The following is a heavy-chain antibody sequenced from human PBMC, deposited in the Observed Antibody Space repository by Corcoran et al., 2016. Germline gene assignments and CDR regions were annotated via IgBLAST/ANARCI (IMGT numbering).Heavy chain of an antibody. Sequence: QVQLVQSGAEVKKPGSSVKVSCKASGGTFSSYAISWVRQAPGQGLEWMGGIIPIFGTANYAQKFQGRVTSNADESTSTAYMELSSLRSEDTAVYYCAREVPGGRNPTNGMDVWGQGTTVTVSS. CDR3: AREVPGGRNPTNGMDV. CDR1: GGTFSSYA. J-gene: IGHJ6*02. CDR2: IIPIFGTA. V-gene: IGHV1-69*01. D-gene: IGHD1-26*01.